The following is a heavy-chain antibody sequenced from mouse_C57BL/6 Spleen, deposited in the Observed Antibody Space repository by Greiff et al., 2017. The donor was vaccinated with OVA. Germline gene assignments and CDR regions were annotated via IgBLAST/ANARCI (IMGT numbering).Heavy chain of an antibody. D-gene: IGHD4-1*01. CDR1: GYTFTSYW. V-gene: IGHV1-55*01. CDR2: IYPGSGST. Sequence: QVQLKQSGAELVKPGASVKMSCKASGYTFTSYWITWVKQRPGQGLEWIGDIYPGSGSTNYNEKFKSKATLTVDTSSSTAYMQLSSLTSEDSAVYDCARGGLGGGGYAMDYWGQGTSVTVSS. J-gene: IGHJ4*01. CDR3: ARGGLGGGGYAMDY.